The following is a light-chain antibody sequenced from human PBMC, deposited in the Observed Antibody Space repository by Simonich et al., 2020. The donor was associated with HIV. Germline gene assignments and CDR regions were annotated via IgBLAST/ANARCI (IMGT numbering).Light chain of an antibody. CDR3: QQYNKWPT. CDR1: QSVSSN. V-gene: IGKV3-15*01. J-gene: IGKJ4*01. CDR2: GAS. Sequence: EIVMTQSPVTLSVSPGERATLSCRASQSVSSNLVWYQQKAGQAPRLLIPGASTRATGIPGRFSGSGSGTEFTLTISSMQSEDFAVYYCQQYNKWPTFGGGTKVEIK.